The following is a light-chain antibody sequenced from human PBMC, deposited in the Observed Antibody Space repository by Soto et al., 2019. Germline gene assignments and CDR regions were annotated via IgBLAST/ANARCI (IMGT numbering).Light chain of an antibody. J-gene: IGKJ2*01. V-gene: IGKV1-17*01. CDR1: QGISNL. Sequence: DIQMTQSPSSLSASVGDRVTITCRASQGISNLLGWFQHKPGKAPKRLIYAASSLQGGVPSRFSGSGSGTEFPLPIAGLQPEDFADYYCLQHNSSPYTFGPGTKLEIK. CDR3: LQHNSSPYT. CDR2: AAS.